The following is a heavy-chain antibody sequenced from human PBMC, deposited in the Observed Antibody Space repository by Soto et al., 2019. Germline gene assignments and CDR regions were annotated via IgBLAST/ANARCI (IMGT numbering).Heavy chain of an antibody. CDR3: AKDFTPDGYWDFDY. Sequence: LRLSCAASGFTFSTYTMNWVRHAPGKGLEWVSAVLQTGSSTFYADSVKGRFTISRDNSQNTLYLQMNNLRAEDTAVYYCAKDFTPDGYWDFDYWGQGTLVTVSS. V-gene: IGHV3-23*01. CDR1: GFTFSTYT. D-gene: IGHD4-17*01. CDR2: VLQTGSST. J-gene: IGHJ4*02.